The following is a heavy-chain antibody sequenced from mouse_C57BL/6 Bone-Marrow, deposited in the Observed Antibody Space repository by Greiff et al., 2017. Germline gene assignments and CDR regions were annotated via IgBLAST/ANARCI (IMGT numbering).Heavy chain of an antibody. J-gene: IGHJ1*03. Sequence: EVQGVESGGGLVKPGGSLKLSCAASGFTFSSYTMSWVRQTPEKRLEWVATISGGGGNTYYPDSVKGRVTIARDNAKKTLYLQMSSLRSEDTALYYCARSHSTMVKGYFDVWGTGTTVTVSS. CDR3: ARSHSTMVKGYFDV. D-gene: IGHD2-1*01. V-gene: IGHV5-9*01. CDR1: GFTFSSYT. CDR2: ISGGGGNT.